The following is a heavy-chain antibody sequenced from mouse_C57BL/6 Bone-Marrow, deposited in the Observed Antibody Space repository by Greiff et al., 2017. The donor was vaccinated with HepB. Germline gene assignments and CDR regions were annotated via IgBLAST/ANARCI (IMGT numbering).Heavy chain of an antibody. D-gene: IGHD4-1*01. CDR1: GYTFTSYW. V-gene: IGHV1-5*01. CDR2: IYPGNSDT. Sequence: VQLQQSGTVLARPGASVKMSCKTSGYTFTSYWMHWVKQRPGQGLEWIGAIYPGNSDTSYNQKFKGKAKLTAVTSASTAYMELSSLTNEDSAVYYCTRSKIKTGNSGYWGQGTTLTVSS. J-gene: IGHJ2*01. CDR3: TRSKIKTGNSGY.